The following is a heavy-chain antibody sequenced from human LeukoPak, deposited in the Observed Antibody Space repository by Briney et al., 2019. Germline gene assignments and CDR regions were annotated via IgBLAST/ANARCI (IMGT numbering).Heavy chain of an antibody. J-gene: IGHJ4*02. V-gene: IGHV5-51*01. Sequence: WIRQPPGQGLEWMGIIYPGDSDTRYSPSFQGQVTISADKSISTAYLQWSSLKASDTAMYYCASSYNWMFPYSFDYWGQGTLVTVSS. CDR2: IYPGDSDT. D-gene: IGHD1-20*01. CDR3: ASSYNWMFPYSFDY.